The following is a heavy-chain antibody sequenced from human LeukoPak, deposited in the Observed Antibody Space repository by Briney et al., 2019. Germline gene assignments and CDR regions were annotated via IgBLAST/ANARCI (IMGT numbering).Heavy chain of an antibody. Sequence: PSETLSLTCTVSGDSISSYYWSWLRQPPGKGLEWLGYIYYSGSTNYNPSLKSRVTISVDTSKNQFSLKLSSVTAADTAVYYCARVNPVTGAFDYWGQGTLVTVSS. CDR2: IYYSGST. J-gene: IGHJ4*02. CDR3: ARVNPVTGAFDY. CDR1: GDSISSYY. V-gene: IGHV4-59*01. D-gene: IGHD2-21*02.